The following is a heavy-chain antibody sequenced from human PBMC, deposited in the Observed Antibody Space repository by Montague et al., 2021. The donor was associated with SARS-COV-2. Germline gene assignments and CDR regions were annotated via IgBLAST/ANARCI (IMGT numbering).Heavy chain of an antibody. CDR2: IYSSGST. CDR3: ARDRPRSYYYGSGTYTWGGHGMDV. V-gene: IGHV4-4*07. J-gene: IGHJ6*02. CDR1: GDSISTDN. Sequence: SETLSLTCVVSGDSISTDNWWTWVRQPAGKGLEWIGRIYSSGSTNYNPSLRSRVTMSVDTSKNQFSLKLSSVTAADTALYYCARDRPRSYYYGSGTYTWGGHGMDVWGQGTTVTVSS. D-gene: IGHD3-10*01.